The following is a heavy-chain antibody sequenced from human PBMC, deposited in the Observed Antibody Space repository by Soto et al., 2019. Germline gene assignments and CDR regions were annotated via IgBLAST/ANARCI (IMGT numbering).Heavy chain of an antibody. J-gene: IGHJ4*02. Sequence: EVQLLESGGGLVQPGGSLRLSCAASGFTFSSYAMSWVRQAPGKGLEWVPAISGSGGSTYYADSVKGRFTISRDNSKNTLYLQMNSLRAEDTAVYYCAHSPIVVVIYLFDYWGQGTLVTVSS. CDR3: AHSPIVVVIYLFDY. D-gene: IGHD3-22*01. CDR1: GFTFSSYA. CDR2: ISGSGGST. V-gene: IGHV3-23*01.